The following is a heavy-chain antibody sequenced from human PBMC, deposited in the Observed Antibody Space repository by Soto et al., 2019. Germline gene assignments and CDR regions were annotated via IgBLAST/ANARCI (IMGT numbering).Heavy chain of an antibody. V-gene: IGHV3-48*01. CDR1: GFTFSSYS. Sequence: EVQLVESGGGLVQPGGSLRLSCAASGFTFSSYSMNWVRQAPGKGLEWVSYISSSSSTIYYADSVKGRFTISRDNAKNSLYPQMNSLRAEDTAVYYCARDRQWLVRGAYYFDYWGQGTLVTVSS. CDR3: ARDRQWLVRGAYYFDY. CDR2: ISSSSSTI. D-gene: IGHD6-19*01. J-gene: IGHJ4*02.